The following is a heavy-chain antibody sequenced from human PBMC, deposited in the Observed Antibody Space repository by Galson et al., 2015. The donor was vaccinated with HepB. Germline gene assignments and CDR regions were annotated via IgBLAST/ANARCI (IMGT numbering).Heavy chain of an antibody. Sequence: SVKVSCKASGYTFTSYGISWVRQAPGQGLEWMGWISAYNGNTNYAQKLQGRVTMTTDTSTSTAYMELRSLRSDDTAVYYCARETGRGYDSSGYPFDPWGQGTLVTVSS. J-gene: IGHJ5*02. V-gene: IGHV1-18*01. CDR3: ARETGRGYDSSGYPFDP. CDR2: ISAYNGNT. CDR1: GYTFTSYG. D-gene: IGHD3-22*01.